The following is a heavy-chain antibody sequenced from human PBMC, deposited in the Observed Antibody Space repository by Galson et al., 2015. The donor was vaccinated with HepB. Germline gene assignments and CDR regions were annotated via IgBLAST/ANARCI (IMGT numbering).Heavy chain of an antibody. D-gene: IGHD2-21*01. CDR2: INSTGTGT. CDR1: GFPLSFYG. V-gene: IGHV3-74*03. CDR3: ARNARFDRNESCCGLDV. J-gene: IGHJ6*02. Sequence: SLRLSCAVSGFPLSFYGMHWVRQVPGKGLVWVSYINSTGTGTKYADSVKGRFTIARDNAKTTVFLQMNSLRDEDTAVYYCARNARFDRNESCCGLDVWGQGTTVTVAS.